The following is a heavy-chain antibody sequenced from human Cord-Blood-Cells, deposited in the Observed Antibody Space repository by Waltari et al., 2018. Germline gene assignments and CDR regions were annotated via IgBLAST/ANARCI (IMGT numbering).Heavy chain of an antibody. CDR3: ARLKYSSRSFDY. J-gene: IGHJ4*02. Sequence: QVQLQESGPGLVKPSETLSLTCAVSGYSISSGYYWGWIRQPPGKGLEWIGSIYPSGSTYFNPSLTSRVTIAVDTSKNQFSLKLSSVTAADTAVYYCARLKYSSRSFDYWGQGTLVTVSS. V-gene: IGHV4-38-2*01. CDR2: IYPSGST. D-gene: IGHD6-13*01. CDR1: GYSISSGYY.